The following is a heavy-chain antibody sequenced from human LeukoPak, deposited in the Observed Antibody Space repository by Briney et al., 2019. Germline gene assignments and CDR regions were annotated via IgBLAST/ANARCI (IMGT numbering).Heavy chain of an antibody. D-gene: IGHD1-26*01. J-gene: IGHJ4*02. CDR2: ISSSSSYI. CDR1: GFTFSSYS. CDR3: ARDPRVGATYAFDY. V-gene: IGHV3-21*01. Sequence: GGSLRLSCAASGFTFSSYSMNWVRQAPGKGLEWVSSISSSSSYIYYADSVKGRSTTSRDNAKNSLYLQMNSLRAEDTAVYYCARDPRVGATYAFDYWGQGTLVTVSS.